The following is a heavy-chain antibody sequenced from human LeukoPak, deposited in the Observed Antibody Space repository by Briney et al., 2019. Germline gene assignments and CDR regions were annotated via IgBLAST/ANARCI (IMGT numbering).Heavy chain of an antibody. CDR2: ISLSGATT. D-gene: IGHD5-18*01. J-gene: IGHJ4*02. Sequence: PGGSLRLSCAASGFTFSGYAMSWVHQAPGEGLEWVSSISLSGATTYYADSVKGRFTISRDNSKNTPYLQMNTLRAEDTALYYCVLSGYNKILAWGYWGQGTLVTVSS. CDR3: VLSGYNKILAWGY. CDR1: GFTFSGYA. V-gene: IGHV3-23*01.